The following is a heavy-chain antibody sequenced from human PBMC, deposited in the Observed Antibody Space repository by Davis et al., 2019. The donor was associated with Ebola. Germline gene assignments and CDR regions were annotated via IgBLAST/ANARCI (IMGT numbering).Heavy chain of an antibody. Sequence: SGPTLAKPTQTLTLTCTFPGFSLSTSGSTSAVGVGWVRQPPGNALEWLALIYWDDDNRYSPTLKSRLTITKDTSKDQVVLTMTNMDPVDTATYFCAHIPDGQREDFDYWGQGTLVTVSS. J-gene: IGHJ4*02. D-gene: IGHD1-26*01. CDR1: GFSLSTSGSTSAVG. CDR2: IYWDDDN. CDR3: AHIPDGQREDFDY. V-gene: IGHV2-5*02.